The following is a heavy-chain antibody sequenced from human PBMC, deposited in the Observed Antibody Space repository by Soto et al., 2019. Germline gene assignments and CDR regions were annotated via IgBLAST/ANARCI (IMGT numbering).Heavy chain of an antibody. CDR1: GGSISSGDYY. CDR3: AREDIVGGRFDP. Sequence: SETLSLTCTVSGGSISSGDYYWSWIRQPPGKGLEWIGYIYYSGSTYYNPSLKSRVTISVDTSKNQFSLKLSSVTAADTAVYYCAREDIVGGRFDPWGRGTLVTVSS. CDR2: IYYSGST. J-gene: IGHJ5*02. V-gene: IGHV4-30-4*01. D-gene: IGHD2-15*01.